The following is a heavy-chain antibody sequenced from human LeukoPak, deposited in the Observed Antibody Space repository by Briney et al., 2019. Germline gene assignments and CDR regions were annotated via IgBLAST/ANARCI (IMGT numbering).Heavy chain of an antibody. CDR2: INPSDGST. V-gene: IGHV1-46*01. J-gene: IGHJ4*02. CDR3: ARTSVPSYLVGLDY. Sequence: ASVKVSXKASGYTFINYYTHWVRQAPGQGLEWMGVINPSDGSTSYAQKFQGRATMTRDTSTTTVYMELSSLRSEDTAVYYCARTSVPSYLVGLDYWGQGTLVTVSS. CDR1: GYTFINYY. D-gene: IGHD1-26*01.